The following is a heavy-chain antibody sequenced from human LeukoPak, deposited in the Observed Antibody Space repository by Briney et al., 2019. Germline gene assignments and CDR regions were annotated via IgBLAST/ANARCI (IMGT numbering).Heavy chain of an antibody. D-gene: IGHD3-22*01. Sequence: PSETLSLTCTVSGGSISGYYWSWIRQPPGKGLEWIGYIYTSGSTNYNPSLKSRVTISVDTSKNQFSLKLTSVTAADTAVYYCARSSGYMSYWGQGTLVTVSS. V-gene: IGHV4-4*09. J-gene: IGHJ4*02. CDR3: ARSSGYMSY. CDR2: IYTSGST. CDR1: GGSISGYY.